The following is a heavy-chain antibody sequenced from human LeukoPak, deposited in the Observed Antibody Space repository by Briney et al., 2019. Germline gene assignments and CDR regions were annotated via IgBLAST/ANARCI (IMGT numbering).Heavy chain of an antibody. V-gene: IGHV4-34*01. J-gene: IGHJ4*02. CDR2: INHSGST. D-gene: IGHD2-15*01. CDR3: ARHPFATPFDS. CDR1: GGSFSGYY. Sequence: SETLSLTCAVYGGSFSGYYWSWIRQPPGKGLEWIGEINHSGSTNYNPSLKSRVTISVDTSKNQFSLKLSSVTAADTALYFCARHPFATPFDSWGPGTLVTVSS.